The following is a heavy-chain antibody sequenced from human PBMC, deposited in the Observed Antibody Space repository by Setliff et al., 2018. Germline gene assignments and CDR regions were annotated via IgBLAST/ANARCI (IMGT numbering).Heavy chain of an antibody. Sequence: SVKVSCKASGYTFTSYYMHWVRQAPGQGLEWMGGIIPIFGTANYAQKFQGRVTITADESTSTAYMELSSLRSEDTAVYYCARVAAYSSSWYNYYYGMDVWGQGTTVTVS. J-gene: IGHJ6*02. CDR3: ARVAAYSSSWYNYYYGMDV. CDR1: GYTFTSYY. V-gene: IGHV1-69*13. CDR2: IIPIFGTA. D-gene: IGHD6-13*01.